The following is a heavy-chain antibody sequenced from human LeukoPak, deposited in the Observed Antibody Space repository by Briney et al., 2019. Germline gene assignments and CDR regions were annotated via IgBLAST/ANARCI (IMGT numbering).Heavy chain of an antibody. CDR1: GYRFTTYW. V-gene: IGHV5-51*01. Sequence: GESLKISCQGSGYRFTTYWIGWVRQMPGKGLEWMGIIFPGDSESKYSPSFQGQVTISADKSINTAYLQWSSLKASDTAMYYCARPGTSNGWYKDAFDIWGQGTMVTVSS. CDR2: IFPGDSES. J-gene: IGHJ3*02. D-gene: IGHD6-19*01. CDR3: ARPGTSNGWYKDAFDI.